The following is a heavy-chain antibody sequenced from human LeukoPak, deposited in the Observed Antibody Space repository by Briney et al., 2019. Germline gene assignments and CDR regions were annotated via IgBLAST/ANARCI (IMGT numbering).Heavy chain of an antibody. D-gene: IGHD3-10*01. Sequence: ASVKVSCKASGYNFGSYGVSWVRQAPGQGLEWRGWISAHNGNTNYAQNLQGRVSMTTDTSTTTAYMELRSLRSEDTAVHYCARDSPYYPSGSSKNWFDPWGQGTLVTVSS. CDR1: GYNFGSYG. J-gene: IGHJ5*02. CDR3: ARDSPYYPSGSSKNWFDP. V-gene: IGHV1-18*01. CDR2: ISAHNGNT.